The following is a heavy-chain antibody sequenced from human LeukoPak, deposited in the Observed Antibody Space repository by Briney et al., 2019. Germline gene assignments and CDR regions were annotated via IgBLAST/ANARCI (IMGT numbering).Heavy chain of an antibody. D-gene: IGHD1-26*01. CDR2: INHSGST. CDR1: GGSFSGYY. J-gene: IGHJ6*02. Sequence: PSETLSLTCAVYGGSFSGYYWSWIRQPPGKGLEWIGEINHSGSTNYNPSLKSRVTISVDTSKNQFSLKLSSVTAADTAVYYCARGGGSYLSPPYGMDVWGQGTTVTVS. V-gene: IGHV4-34*01. CDR3: ARGGGSYLSPPYGMDV.